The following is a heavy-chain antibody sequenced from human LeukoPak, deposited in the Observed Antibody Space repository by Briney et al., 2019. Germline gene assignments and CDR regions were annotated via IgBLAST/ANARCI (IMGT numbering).Heavy chain of an antibody. CDR1: GFTFSSYA. CDR2: ISYDGSNK. V-gene: IGHV3-30-3*01. J-gene: IGHJ4*02. D-gene: IGHD1-1*01. CDR3: AKDREVWSDGFFDH. Sequence: GRSLRLSCAASGFTFSSYAMHWVRQAPGKGLEWVAVISYDGSNKYYADSVKGRFTISRDNSKNTLYLQMNSLRAEDTAVYYCAKDREVWSDGFFDHWGQGILVSVSS.